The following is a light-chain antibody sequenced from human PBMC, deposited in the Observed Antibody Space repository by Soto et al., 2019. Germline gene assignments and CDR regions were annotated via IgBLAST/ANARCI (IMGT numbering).Light chain of an antibody. J-gene: IGKJ1*01. V-gene: IGKV3-20*01. CDR2: GAS. Sequence: IVMTQSPGTLSLSPGERATLSCRASQSVSSSYLAWYQQKPGQAPRLLIYGASSRATGIPDRFSGSGSGTDFTVTISRLETEDFAVYYCQQYGSSPRTCGQGTKVEIK. CDR3: QQYGSSPRT. CDR1: QSVSSSY.